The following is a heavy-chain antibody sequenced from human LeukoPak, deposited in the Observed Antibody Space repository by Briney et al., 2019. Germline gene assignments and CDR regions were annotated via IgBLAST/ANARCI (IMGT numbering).Heavy chain of an antibody. D-gene: IGHD6-13*01. V-gene: IGHV3-20*04. CDR3: ARGLAAAGTAY. Sequence: GGSLRLSCAASGFTVSSYSMNWVREGPGRGVEWVSGINWNGSSTGYADTVKGRFPISRDYAKNSLYLQMNSLRAEDTALYYCARGLAAAGTAYWGQGTLVTVSS. CDR2: INWNGSST. CDR1: GFTVSSYS. J-gene: IGHJ4*02.